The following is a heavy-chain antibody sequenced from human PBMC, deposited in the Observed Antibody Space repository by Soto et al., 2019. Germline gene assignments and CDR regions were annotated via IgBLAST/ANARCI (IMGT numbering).Heavy chain of an antibody. D-gene: IGHD4-17*01. V-gene: IGHV4-31*03. CDR2: IYYGGST. J-gene: IGHJ4*02. Sequence: QVQLQESGPGLVKPSQTLSLTCTVSGGSISTGGYYWTWIRQHPGKGLEWIGYIYYGGSTYCIPSLKSRVTISVDTTKNQLSMKLSSVTAADTAVYCCAVGLAVTPFDNWGQGSLLTVSS. CDR3: AVGLAVTPFDN. CDR1: GGSISTGGYY.